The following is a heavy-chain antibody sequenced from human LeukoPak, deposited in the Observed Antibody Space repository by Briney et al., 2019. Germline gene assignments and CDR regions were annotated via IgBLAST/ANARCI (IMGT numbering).Heavy chain of an antibody. V-gene: IGHV4-34*01. CDR2: INHRGTT. CDR1: GDSFSGYY. CDR3: ARSWAWMYYPFYYFDY. Sequence: SETLSLTCAVYGDSFSGYYWSWIRQPPGKGLEWIAEINHRGTTHYNPSLKSRVNISADTSKNQFSLHLDSVTAADTAVYYCARSWAWMYYPFYYFDYWGQGTLVTVSS. D-gene: IGHD2-8*01. J-gene: IGHJ4*02.